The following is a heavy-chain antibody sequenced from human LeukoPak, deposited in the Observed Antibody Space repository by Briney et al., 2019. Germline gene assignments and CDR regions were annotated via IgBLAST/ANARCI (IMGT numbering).Heavy chain of an antibody. CDR3: ARWALVGATNYYGMDV. Sequence: ESLKISCKGSGYKFTTYWIGWVRQMPGKGLEWMGIIYPGDYDTRYSPSFKGQVTISVDNSISTAYLQWSSLKASDTAMYYCARWALVGATNYYGMDVWGQGTTVTVSS. V-gene: IGHV5-51*01. J-gene: IGHJ6*02. D-gene: IGHD1-26*01. CDR1: GYKFTTYW. CDR2: IYPGDYDT.